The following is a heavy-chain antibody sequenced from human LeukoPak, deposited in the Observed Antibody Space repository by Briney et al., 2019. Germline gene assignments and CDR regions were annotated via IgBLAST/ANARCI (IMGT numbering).Heavy chain of an antibody. Sequence: GGSLRLSCAASEFSVGSNYMTWVRQAPGKGLEWVSLIYSGGSTYYADSVKGRFTISRDNSKNTLYLQMNSLRAEDTAVYYCARGPSGYHITGGQGTLVTVSS. D-gene: IGHD5-12*01. CDR3: ARGPSGYHIT. CDR1: EFSVGSNY. V-gene: IGHV3-66*01. CDR2: IYSGGST. J-gene: IGHJ4*02.